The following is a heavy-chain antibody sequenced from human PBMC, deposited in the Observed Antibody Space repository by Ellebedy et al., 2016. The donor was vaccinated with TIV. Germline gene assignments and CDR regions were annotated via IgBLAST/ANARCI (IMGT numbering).Heavy chain of an antibody. CDR1: GFRFSASG. V-gene: IGHV3-33*01. Sequence: PGGSLRLSCEASGFRFSASGMHWVRQVPGKGLEWVAVIWYDGSNEYYADSVKGRFIISIDNSDNTLYLQMRSLRVEDTGLYYCVRGGGSYQFDHWGQGTLVTVSS. CDR2: IWYDGSNE. CDR3: VRGGGSYQFDH. J-gene: IGHJ4*02. D-gene: IGHD1-26*01.